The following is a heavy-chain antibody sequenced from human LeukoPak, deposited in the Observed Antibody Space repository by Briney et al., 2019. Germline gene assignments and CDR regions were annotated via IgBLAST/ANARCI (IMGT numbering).Heavy chain of an antibody. CDR2: IYYSGST. CDR1: GGSISSYY. CDR3: ARDLPFRDGDCP. Sequence: SETLSLTCTVSGGSISSYYWSWLRQPPGKGLEWIGYIYYSGSTNYNPSLKSRVTISVDTSKNQFSLKLSSVTAADTAVYYCARDLPFRDGDCPWGQGTLVTVSS. J-gene: IGHJ5*02. D-gene: IGHD2-15*01. V-gene: IGHV4-59*01.